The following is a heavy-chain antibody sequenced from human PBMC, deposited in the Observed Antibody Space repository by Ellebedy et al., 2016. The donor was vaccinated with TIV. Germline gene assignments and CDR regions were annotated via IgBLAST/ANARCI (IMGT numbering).Heavy chain of an antibody. Sequence: LSLTXXASGFTFSDYYMSWMRQPPGKGLEWISYISSSGADKYYGDSVRGRFTISRDNAKNSLYLQMNSLRAEDTAVYYCARGPVRSDYDYWGQGTLVTVSS. CDR3: ARGPVRSDYDY. CDR1: GFTFSDYY. V-gene: IGHV3-11*01. D-gene: IGHD6-6*01. CDR2: ISSSGADK. J-gene: IGHJ4*02.